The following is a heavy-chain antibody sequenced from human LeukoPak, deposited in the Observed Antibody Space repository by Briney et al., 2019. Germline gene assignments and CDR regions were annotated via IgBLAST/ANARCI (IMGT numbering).Heavy chain of an antibody. J-gene: IGHJ4*02. Sequence: GGSLRLSCATSGFTFKNYALSWVRQTPGKGLEWVSGISSDGTPFYPDSVKGRFTISRDSSKNMVYLEMNSLGVADTAMYYCAKEIETFGFPAFDHWGQGTLVTVSS. V-gene: IGHV3-23*01. CDR2: ISSDGTP. D-gene: IGHD2-15*01. CDR1: GFTFKNYA. CDR3: AKEIETFGFPAFDH.